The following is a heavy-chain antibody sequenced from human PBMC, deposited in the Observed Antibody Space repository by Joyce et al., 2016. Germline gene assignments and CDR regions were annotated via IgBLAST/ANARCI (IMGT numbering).Heavy chain of an antibody. V-gene: IGHV5-51*01. Sequence: EVQLVQSGAEVRKPGESLKISCKGSGYSFTSYWIGWVRQMPGKGLEWMGIIYPGDSETTYSPSCQGQVTISVDKSINTAYMQRSSLKASDTAMYYCARQIGYCSSTRCYSLAFDIWGQGTMVTVSS. J-gene: IGHJ3*02. CDR2: IYPGDSET. CDR1: GYSFTSYW. D-gene: IGHD2-2*01. CDR3: ARQIGYCSSTRCYSLAFDI.